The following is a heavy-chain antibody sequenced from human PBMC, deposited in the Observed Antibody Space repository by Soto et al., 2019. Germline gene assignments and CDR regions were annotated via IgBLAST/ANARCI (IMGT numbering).Heavy chain of an antibody. Sequence: GGSLRLSCAASGFTVSSNYMSWVRQAPGKGLEWVSVIYSGGSTYYADSVKGRFTISRDNSKNTLYLQMNSLRAEDTAVYYCARDLGEQQLAYNWFDPWGQGTLVTVSS. CDR2: IYSGGST. V-gene: IGHV3-66*01. J-gene: IGHJ5*02. CDR3: ARDLGEQQLAYNWFDP. CDR1: GFTVSSNY. D-gene: IGHD6-13*01.